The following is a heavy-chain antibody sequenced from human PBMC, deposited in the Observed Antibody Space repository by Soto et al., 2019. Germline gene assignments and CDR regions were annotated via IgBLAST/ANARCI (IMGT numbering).Heavy chain of an antibody. D-gene: IGHD5-18*01. V-gene: IGHV2-5*02. J-gene: IGHJ4*02. CDR1: GFSVSSNGAR. CDR2: IYWDDDK. CDR3: VHSTIASYGLVYFDY. Sequence: QITLKESGPPLVKPTQPLTLTCSLSGFSVSSNGARVGWIRQPPGTALEWLALIYWDDDKKYNPSLKSRLTITKDNTENQVVLTVTDVDPADTATYYCVHSTIASYGLVYFDYWGQGTLVTVSS.